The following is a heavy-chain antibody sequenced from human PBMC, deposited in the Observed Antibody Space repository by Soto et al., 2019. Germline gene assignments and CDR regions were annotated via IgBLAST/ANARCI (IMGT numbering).Heavy chain of an antibody. J-gene: IGHJ4*02. D-gene: IGHD6-6*01. Sequence: GGSLRLSCAASGFTFSSYGMHWVRQAPGKGLEWVAVIWYDGSNKYYADSVKGRFTISRDNSKNTLYLQMNSLRAEDTAVYYCARDRVEYSSSHGYGYWGQGTLVTVSS. CDR3: ARDRVEYSSSHGYGY. V-gene: IGHV3-33*01. CDR1: GFTFSSYG. CDR2: IWYDGSNK.